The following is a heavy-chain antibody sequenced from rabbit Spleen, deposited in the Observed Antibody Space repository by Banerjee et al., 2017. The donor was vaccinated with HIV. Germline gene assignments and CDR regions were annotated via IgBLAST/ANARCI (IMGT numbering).Heavy chain of an antibody. CDR2: IYAAKGST. V-gene: IGHV1S7*01. Sequence: QLTETGGGLVQPGGSLTLSRTASGIAFTNYYITWVRPDPGKGLEWIGIIYAAKGSTDYASWVNGRFTISSDNAQSTVDLKMTSLTAADTATYFCARAIVPWLGLTRLDLWGPGTLVTVS. CDR1: GIAFTNYY. J-gene: IGHJ3*01. CDR3: ARAIVPWLGLTRLDL. D-gene: IGHD4-1*01.